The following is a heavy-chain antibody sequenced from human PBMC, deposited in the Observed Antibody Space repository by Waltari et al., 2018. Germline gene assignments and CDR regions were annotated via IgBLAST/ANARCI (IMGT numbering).Heavy chain of an antibody. J-gene: IGHJ5*02. Sequence: QVQLQESGPSLLKPSETLSLICTVPGVSISGFYWSWVRQPPGKGLDWIGYIYYTGSTNFNPSLKSRVTMSVDTSKNQFALKLSSVPGADTAFYYCARGGGGDWEWFDPWGQGTLVTVSS. CDR3: ARGGGGDWEWFDP. D-gene: IGHD2-21*02. CDR2: IYYTGST. V-gene: IGHV4-59*01. CDR1: GVSISGFY.